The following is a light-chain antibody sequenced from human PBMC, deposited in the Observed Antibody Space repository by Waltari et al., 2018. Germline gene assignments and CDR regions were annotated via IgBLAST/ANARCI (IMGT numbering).Light chain of an antibody. CDR2: GAS. CDR1: QSVGSN. V-gene: IGKV3-15*01. CDR3: QQYNNWLYT. J-gene: IGKJ2*01. Sequence: EIVMTQSPATLSVSPGKRATLSCRASQSVGSNLAWYQQKPGKAPRLLIYGASTRATGIPARFSGSGSGTEFTLTISSMQSEDFAVYYCQQYNNWLYTFGQGTKLEI.